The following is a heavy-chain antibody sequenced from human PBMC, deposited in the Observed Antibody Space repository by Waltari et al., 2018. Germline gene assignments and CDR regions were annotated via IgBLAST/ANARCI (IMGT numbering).Heavy chain of an antibody. V-gene: IGHV1-8*01. CDR2: MNPNSGNT. CDR3: ARGRRGYFDWLFPD. CDR1: GYTFTSYD. J-gene: IGHJ4*02. D-gene: IGHD3-9*01. Sequence: QVQLVQSGAEVKKPGASVKVSCKASGYTFTSYDIKWVRQATGQGLEWMGWMNPNSGNTGHAQKFQGRVTMTRNTSISTAYMELSSLRSEDTAVYYCARGRRGYFDWLFPDWGQGTLVTVSS.